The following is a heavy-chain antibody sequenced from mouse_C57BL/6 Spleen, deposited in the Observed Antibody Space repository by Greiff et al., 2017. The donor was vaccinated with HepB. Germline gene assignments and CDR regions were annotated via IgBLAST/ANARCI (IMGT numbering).Heavy chain of an antibody. V-gene: IGHV1-15*01. CDR1: GYTFTDYE. J-gene: IGHJ3*01. CDR3: TRSSEYYGRRGLAY. Sequence: VQLQQSGAELVRPGASVTLSCKASGYTFTDYEMHWVKQTPVHGLEWIGAIDPETGGTAYNQKVKGNAILTADKSSSTAYMELRSLTSEYSAVSYSTRSSEYYGRRGLAYLGQGNLVTVAA. CDR2: IDPETGGT. D-gene: IGHD1-1*01.